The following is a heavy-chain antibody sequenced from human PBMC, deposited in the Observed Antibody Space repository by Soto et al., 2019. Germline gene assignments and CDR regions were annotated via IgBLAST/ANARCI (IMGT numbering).Heavy chain of an antibody. CDR3: APLSVSLSGPYGIHV. D-gene: IGHD2-15*01. V-gene: IGHV4-39*01. Sequence: ALETLSLTCSVSGYSVSSSDYYWAWIRQPPGKGLEWIGSMLYSGLTYYNPSLKSRVTLSVDTSKNQFSVRLNSVTASDTAVYYCAPLSVSLSGPYGIHVWGQGTTVTVS. J-gene: IGHJ6*02. CDR2: MLYSGLT. CDR1: GYSVSSSDYY.